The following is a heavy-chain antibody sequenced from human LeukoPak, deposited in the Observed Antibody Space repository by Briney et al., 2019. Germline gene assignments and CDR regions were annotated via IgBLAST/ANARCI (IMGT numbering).Heavy chain of an antibody. CDR3: ARLEVGNYDSSGYYLRDAFDI. V-gene: IGHV4-34*01. CDR2: INHSGST. CDR1: GGSFSGYY. Sequence: SETLSLTCAVYGGSFSGYYWSWIRQPPGKGLEWIGEINHSGSTNYNPSLKSRVTMSVDTSKNQFSLKLSSVTAADTAVYYCARLEVGNYDSSGYYLRDAFDIWGQGTMVTVSS. J-gene: IGHJ3*02. D-gene: IGHD3-22*01.